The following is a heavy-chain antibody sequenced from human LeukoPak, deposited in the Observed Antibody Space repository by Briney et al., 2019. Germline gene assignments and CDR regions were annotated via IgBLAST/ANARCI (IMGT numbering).Heavy chain of an antibody. Sequence: GGSLRLSCAASGFTFRSYAMNWVRQAPGKGLEWVSAISGSGGITYYADSVKGRFTISRDNSKNTLYLQMNSLRAEDTAVYYCAKDPRGYSYGPPLDYWGQGTLVTVSS. V-gene: IGHV3-23*01. CDR3: AKDPRGYSYGPPLDY. D-gene: IGHD5-18*01. CDR1: GFTFRSYA. CDR2: ISGSGGIT. J-gene: IGHJ4*02.